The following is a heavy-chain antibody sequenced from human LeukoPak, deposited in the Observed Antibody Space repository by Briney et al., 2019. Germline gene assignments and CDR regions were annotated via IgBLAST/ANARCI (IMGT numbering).Heavy chain of an antibody. CDR1: GYTFTGYY. CDR2: INPNSGGT. V-gene: IGHV1-2*02. Sequence: ASVKVSCKASGYTFTGYYMHWVRQAPGQGLEWMGWINPNSGGTNYAQKFQGRVTMTRDTSISTAYMELGRLRSDDTAVYYCASDSSSWAAYYFDYWGQGTLVTVSS. D-gene: IGHD6-13*01. J-gene: IGHJ4*02. CDR3: ASDSSSWAAYYFDY.